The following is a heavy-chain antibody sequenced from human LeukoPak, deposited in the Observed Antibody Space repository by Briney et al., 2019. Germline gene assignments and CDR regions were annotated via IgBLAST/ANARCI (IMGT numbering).Heavy chain of an antibody. CDR2: IYYSGST. V-gene: IGHV4-59*12. J-gene: IGHJ4*02. CDR1: GGSMRSYY. Sequence: PSETLSLTCTVSGGSMRSYYWSWIRQPPGKGLEWIGYIYYSGSTNYNPSLKSRVTISVDTSKNQFSLKLSSVTAADTAVYYCARRRDGYTWGQGTLVTVSS. CDR3: ARRRDGYT. D-gene: IGHD5-24*01.